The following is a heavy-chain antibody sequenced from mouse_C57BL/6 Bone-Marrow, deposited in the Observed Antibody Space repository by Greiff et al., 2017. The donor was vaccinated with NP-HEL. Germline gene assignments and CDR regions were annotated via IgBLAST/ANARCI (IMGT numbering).Heavy chain of an antibody. CDR2: IHPNSGSI. CDR1: GYTFTSYW. V-gene: IGHV1-64*01. D-gene: IGHD1-1*01. CDR3: ARNYGSSYEVGY. J-gene: IGHJ2*01. Sequence: QVQLQQPGAELVKPGASVKLSCKASGYTFTSYWMHWVKQRPGQGLEWIGMIHPNSGSINYNEKFKSKATLTVDKSSSTAYRQLSSLTSEDSAVYYCARNYGSSYEVGYWGQGTTLTVSS.